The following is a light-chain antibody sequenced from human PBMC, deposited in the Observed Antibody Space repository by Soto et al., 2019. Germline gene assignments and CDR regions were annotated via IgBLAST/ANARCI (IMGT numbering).Light chain of an antibody. CDR1: SGHSDYA. J-gene: IGLJ2*01. V-gene: IGLV4-69*01. Sequence: QPVLTQSPSASASLGASVKLTCTLSSGHSDYAIARHQQQPEKGPRYLMKLNSDGSHTKGDGIPDRFSGSSSGAERYLTISSLQSEDEADYYCQTWATGIVVFGGGTKLTVL. CDR2: LNSDGSH. CDR3: QTWATGIVV.